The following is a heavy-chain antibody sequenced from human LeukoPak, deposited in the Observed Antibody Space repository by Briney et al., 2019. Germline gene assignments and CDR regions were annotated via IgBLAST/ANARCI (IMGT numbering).Heavy chain of an antibody. J-gene: IGHJ6*02. CDR1: GFSFSDYG. V-gene: IGHV3-33*01. D-gene: IGHD6-6*01. CDR2: IWYDGSNE. CDR3: ARGQLGHYYYYGMDV. Sequence: PGGSLRLSCAASGFSFSDYGMHWVRQAPGKGLEWVALIWYDGSNEYYADSVKGRFTISRDNAKNSLYLQMNSLRAEDTAVYYCARGQLGHYYYYGMDVWGQGTTVTVSS.